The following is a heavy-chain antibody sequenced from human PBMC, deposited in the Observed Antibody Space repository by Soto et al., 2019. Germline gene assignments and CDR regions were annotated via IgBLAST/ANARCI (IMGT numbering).Heavy chain of an antibody. CDR3: AKASTSSSRYYFDY. Sequence: EVQLLESGGDLVQPGGSLRLSCAASGFTISSYAMSWVRQAPGKGLEWVSSISGSGGSTYYADSVTGRFTISRDNSKNTLYLQMNSLRAEDAAVYYCAKASTSSSRYYFDYWGQGTLVTVSS. V-gene: IGHV3-23*01. D-gene: IGHD6-13*01. CDR1: GFTISSYA. CDR2: ISGSGGST. J-gene: IGHJ4*02.